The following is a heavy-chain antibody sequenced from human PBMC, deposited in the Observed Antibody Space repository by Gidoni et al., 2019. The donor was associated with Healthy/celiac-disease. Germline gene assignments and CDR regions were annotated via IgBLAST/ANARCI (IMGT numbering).Heavy chain of an antibody. J-gene: IGHJ6*02. CDR3: ARHLTVRGVNRVGGMDV. V-gene: IGHV5-51*01. D-gene: IGHD3-10*01. CDR2: ICPGDSDT. Sequence: EVQLVQSGAEVKKPGESLKISCKGCGYSLTSYWIGWVRQMPGKGLEWMGIICPGDSDTRYSPSFQGQVTIPADKSISTAYLQWSSLQASDTAMYYCARHLTVRGVNRVGGMDVWGQGTTVTVSS. CDR1: GYSLTSYW.